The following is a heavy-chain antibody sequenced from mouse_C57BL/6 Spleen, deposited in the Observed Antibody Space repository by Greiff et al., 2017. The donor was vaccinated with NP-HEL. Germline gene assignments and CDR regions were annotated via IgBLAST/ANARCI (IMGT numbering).Heavy chain of an antibody. CDR1: GYTFTDYY. CDR3: ARSEGFAY. V-gene: IGHV1-26*01. CDR2: INPNNGGT. Sequence: EVKLMESGPELVKPGASVKISCKASGYTFTDYYMNWVKQSHGKSLEWIGDINPNNGGTSYNQKFKGKATLTVDKSSSTAYMELRSLTSEDSAVYYCARSEGFAYWGQGTLVTVSA. J-gene: IGHJ3*01.